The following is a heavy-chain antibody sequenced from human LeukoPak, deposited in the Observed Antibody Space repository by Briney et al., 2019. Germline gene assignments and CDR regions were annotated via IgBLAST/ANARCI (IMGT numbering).Heavy chain of an antibody. V-gene: IGHV1-69*13. CDR2: IIPIFGTA. D-gene: IGHD1-26*01. CDR1: GGTFSSYA. CDR3: ARTPLIVGSQGVFDY. J-gene: IGHJ4*02. Sequence: ASVKVSCKASGGTFSSYAISWVRQAPGQGLEWMGGIIPIFGTANYAQKFQGRVTITADESTSTAYMELSSLRSEDTAVYYCARTPLIVGSQGVFDYWGQGTLATVSS.